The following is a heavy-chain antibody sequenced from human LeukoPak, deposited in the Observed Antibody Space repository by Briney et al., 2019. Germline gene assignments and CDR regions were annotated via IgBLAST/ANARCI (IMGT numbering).Heavy chain of an antibody. J-gene: IGHJ3*02. D-gene: IGHD3-22*01. CDR3: ARDGSGTYHYDSSAYRVVFNI. CDR1: GGSVSSRGSF. V-gene: IGHV4-39*07. CDR2: MYYSGST. Sequence: SETLSLTCTVSGGSVSSRGSFWGWLRQPPGKGLEWIGTMYYSGSTSYNSSLRSRVTISLDTSKNQFSLSLGAVTAAGTAVYYCARDGSGTYHYDSSAYRVVFNIWGQGTMVTVSS.